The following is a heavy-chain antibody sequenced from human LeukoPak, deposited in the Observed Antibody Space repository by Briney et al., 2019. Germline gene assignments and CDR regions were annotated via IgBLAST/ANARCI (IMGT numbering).Heavy chain of an antibody. CDR2: INWNGGST. CDR1: GFTFDDYG. D-gene: IGHD3-22*01. V-gene: IGHV3-20*04. J-gene: IGHJ4*02. CDR3: ARVHSSGYSFPFDY. Sequence: GGSLRLSCAASGFTFDDYGMSWVRQAPGKGLEWVSGINWNGGSTGYADSVKGRFTISRDNAKNSLYLQMNSLRAEDTAVYYCARVHSSGYSFPFDYWGQGTLVTVSS.